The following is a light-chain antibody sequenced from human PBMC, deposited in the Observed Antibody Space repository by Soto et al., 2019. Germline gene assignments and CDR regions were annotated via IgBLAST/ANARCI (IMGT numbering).Light chain of an antibody. Sequence: EIVMTQSPATLSVSPGERATLSCRTSQSVSSKLAWYQQKPGQAPRLLIYGASTRATGIPVRFSGSGSGTEFTLTISRLQSEDFAVYYCQQYSNWPLWTFGQGTKVEIK. J-gene: IGKJ1*01. CDR1: QSVSSK. CDR3: QQYSNWPLWT. CDR2: GAS. V-gene: IGKV3-15*01.